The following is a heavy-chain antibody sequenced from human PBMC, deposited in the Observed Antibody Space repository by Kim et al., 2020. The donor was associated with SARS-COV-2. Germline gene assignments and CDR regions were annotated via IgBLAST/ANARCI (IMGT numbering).Heavy chain of an antibody. CDR1: GFTFSSYL. J-gene: IGHJ4*02. Sequence: GGSLRPSCAASGFTFSSYLMSWVRQAPGKGLEWVANINQGGRVKYYADSVRGRFTISRDDAKNSVYLQMNSLGADDMAVYYCARVGWSGWPEEYWGQGPLVAVSS. CDR3: ARVGWSGWPEEY. V-gene: IGHV3-7*01. CDR2: INQGGRVK. D-gene: IGHD6-19*01.